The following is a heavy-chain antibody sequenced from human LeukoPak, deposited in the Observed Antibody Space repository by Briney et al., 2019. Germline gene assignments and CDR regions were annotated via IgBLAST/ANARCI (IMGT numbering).Heavy chain of an antibody. V-gene: IGHV3-23*01. CDR2: ISGSGGST. Sequence: GGSLRLSCAASGFTFSSYAMSLVRQAPGKGLEWVSAISGSGGSTYYADSVKGRFTISRDNSKNTLYLQMNSLRAEDTAVYYCANFDSSGYYYVLDYWGQGTLVTVSS. D-gene: IGHD3-22*01. CDR3: ANFDSSGYYYVLDY. J-gene: IGHJ4*02. CDR1: GFTFSSYA.